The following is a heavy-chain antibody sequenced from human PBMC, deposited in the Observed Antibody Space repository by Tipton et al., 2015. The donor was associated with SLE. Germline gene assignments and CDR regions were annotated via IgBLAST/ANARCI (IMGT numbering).Heavy chain of an antibody. Sequence: TLSLTCSVSGDSVSSNSHYWGWIRQPPGKGLDWIGHVYYRGGTYYNPSLGSRVTISVDTSKNQFSLKLSSVTSADTAIYYCARVGGTSLFDHWGQGTLVTVSP. CDR3: ARVGGTSLFDH. J-gene: IGHJ4*02. CDR2: VYYRGGT. CDR1: GDSVSSNSHY. D-gene: IGHD1-26*01. V-gene: IGHV4-39*07.